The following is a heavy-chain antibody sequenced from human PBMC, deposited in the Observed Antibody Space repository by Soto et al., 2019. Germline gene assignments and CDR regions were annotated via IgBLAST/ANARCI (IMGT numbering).Heavy chain of an antibody. CDR2: IYHRGGT. V-gene: IGHV4-31*02. Sequence: QVQLQESGPGLVKPSETLSFTCNVSGGSISSGGYYWSWIRQLQGQGLEWFGYIYHRGGTYYNPALKRRITISVDTSKHLFSLKMTSVAAADAAVYCGARAPGRMMNALRYYYGLDVWGQGTTVTVSS. D-gene: IGHD2-8*01. J-gene: IGHJ6*02. CDR3: ARAPGRMMNALRYYYGLDV. CDR1: GGSISSGGYY.